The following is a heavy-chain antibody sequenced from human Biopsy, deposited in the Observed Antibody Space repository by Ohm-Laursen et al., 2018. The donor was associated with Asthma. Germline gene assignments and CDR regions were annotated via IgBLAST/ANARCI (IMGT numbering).Heavy chain of an antibody. Sequence: SVKVSCKAPGGTFSNFAISWVRQAPGQGLEWLGGIMTVFGTTNYAQKFQGRVTTTADESTSTVYMEVTSLRSEDTAIYYCARCQVGYSSGWSLLLKKIYYSGMDVWGQGTAVTVSS. J-gene: IGHJ6*02. D-gene: IGHD6-19*01. CDR1: GGTFSNFA. CDR2: IMTVFGTT. V-gene: IGHV1-69*13. CDR3: ARCQVGYSSGWSLLLKKIYYSGMDV.